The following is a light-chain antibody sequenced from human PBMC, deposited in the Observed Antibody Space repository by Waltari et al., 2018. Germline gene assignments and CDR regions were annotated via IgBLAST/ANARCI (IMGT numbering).Light chain of an antibody. V-gene: IGKV3-11*01. J-gene: IGKJ2*01. CDR1: QRGGTF. CDR3: QQRSNWPMYT. CDR2: AAS. Sequence: EIVLTQSPATLSVSSGERATLSGRASQRGGTFLAWFQQKPGQAPTLLIYAASKRATGIPARFSGSGSGTDFSLTIRSLEPEDFAIYYCQQRSNWPMYTFGQGTKLEIK.